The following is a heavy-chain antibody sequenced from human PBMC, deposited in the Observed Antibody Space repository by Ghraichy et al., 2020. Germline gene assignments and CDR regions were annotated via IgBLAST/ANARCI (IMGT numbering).Heavy chain of an antibody. J-gene: IGHJ4*02. V-gene: IGHV1-18*01. D-gene: IGHD4-17*01. CDR1: GYSFTSFG. Sequence: ASVKVSCKASGYSFTSFGIGWVRQAPGQGLEWMGWISGHNGNTNYAHKVEGRVTMTTDTSTSTAYMELRSLRSDDTAVYYCARAEGYGDYRDWGQGTLVTVSS. CDR2: ISGHNGNT. CDR3: ARAEGYGDYRD.